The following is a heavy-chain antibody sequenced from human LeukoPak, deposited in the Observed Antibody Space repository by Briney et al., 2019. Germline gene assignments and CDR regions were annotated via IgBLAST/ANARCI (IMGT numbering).Heavy chain of an antibody. Sequence: GGSLRLFCAASGFTFSSYGMLWVRQAPGKGLECVAFIRYDGSKKYYADSVKGRFTISRDNSKNTLYLQMNSLRAEDTAVYYCASVVVPAVDDDYWGQGTLVTVSS. J-gene: IGHJ4*02. CDR3: ASVVVPAVDDDY. D-gene: IGHD2-2*01. CDR2: IRYDGSKK. CDR1: GFTFSSYG. V-gene: IGHV3-30*02.